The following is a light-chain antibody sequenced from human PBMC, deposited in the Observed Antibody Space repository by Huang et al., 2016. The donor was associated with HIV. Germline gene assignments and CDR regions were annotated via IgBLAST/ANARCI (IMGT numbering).Light chain of an antibody. J-gene: IGKJ2*01. CDR1: LSISSW. CDR3: QQYTTYFPT. Sequence: DIQMTQSPSTLSASVGDRVTITCRASLSISSWLAWYQQKPGKAPKLLIYKAASLESGVPSRFSGSGSGTEVTLTISSLQPDDFATYYCQQYTTYFPTFGQGTKLEIK. V-gene: IGKV1-5*03. CDR2: KAA.